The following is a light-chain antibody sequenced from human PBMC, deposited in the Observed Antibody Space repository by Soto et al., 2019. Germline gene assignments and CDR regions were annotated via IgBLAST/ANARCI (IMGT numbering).Light chain of an antibody. Sequence: QSALTQPRSVSGSPGQSVTISFTGTSGDVGAYDRVSWYQHHPTKAPKLIIYDVTNRPSGVPYRFSVSKSGSTASLTISGLQAEDEADYYCCSHAGGSSWVFGGGTKLTVL. J-gene: IGLJ3*02. V-gene: IGLV2-11*01. CDR1: SGDVGAYDR. CDR2: DVT. CDR3: CSHAGGSSWV.